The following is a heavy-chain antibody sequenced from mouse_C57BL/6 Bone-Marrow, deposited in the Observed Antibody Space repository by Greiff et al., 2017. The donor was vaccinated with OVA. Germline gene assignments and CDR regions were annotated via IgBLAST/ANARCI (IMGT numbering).Heavy chain of an antibody. J-gene: IGHJ3*01. CDR3: AIIYYGNYVFAY. V-gene: IGHV1-4*01. Sequence: QVQLQQSGAELARPGASVKMSCKASGYTFTSYTMHWVKQRPGQGLEWIGYINPSSGYTTYNQKFKDKATLTADKSSSTAYMQLSSLTSEDSAVYYCAIIYYGNYVFAYWGQGTLVTVSA. CDR1: GYTFTSYT. CDR2: INPSSGYT. D-gene: IGHD2-1*01.